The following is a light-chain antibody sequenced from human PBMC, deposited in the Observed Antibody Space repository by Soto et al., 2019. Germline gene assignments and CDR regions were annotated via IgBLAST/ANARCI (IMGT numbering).Light chain of an antibody. Sequence: EIVLTQSPATLSSFPGDRVTLSCRASQAVNTRLAWYQHKPGQAPRLLIYLASNRAAGVPARFSGSGSGTDFTLTISNVEPEDFAVYYCHQRQSCPRTFGQGPKVDIK. CDR2: LAS. CDR1: QAVNTR. J-gene: IGKJ1*01. V-gene: IGKV3-11*01. CDR3: HQRQSCPRT.